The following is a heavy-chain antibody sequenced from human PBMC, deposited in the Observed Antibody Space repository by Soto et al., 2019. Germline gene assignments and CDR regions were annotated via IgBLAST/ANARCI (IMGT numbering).Heavy chain of an antibody. CDR2: IYYRGST. CDR1: GGSISSYY. D-gene: IGHD3-22*01. J-gene: IGHJ3*02. V-gene: IGHV4-59*01. Sequence: PSETLSLTCTVSGGSISSYYWSWIRQPPGKGLEWIGYIYYRGSTNYNPSLKSRVTISVDTSKNQFSLKLSSVTAADTAVYYCARERFYYDSSGYNDAFDIWGQGTMVTVSS. CDR3: ARERFYYDSSGYNDAFDI.